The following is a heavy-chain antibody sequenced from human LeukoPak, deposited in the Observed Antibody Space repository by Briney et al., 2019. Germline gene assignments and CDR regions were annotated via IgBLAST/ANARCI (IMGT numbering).Heavy chain of an antibody. CDR1: GGTFSSYT. CDR2: IIPILGIA. D-gene: IGHD6-6*01. CDR3: AILRARSSSSQPYNWFDP. V-gene: IGHV1-69*02. J-gene: IGHJ5*02. Sequence: EASVKVSCKASGGTFSSYTISWVRQAPGQGLEWMGRIIPILGIANYAQKFQGRVTITTDESTSTAYMELSSLRSEDTAVYYCAILRARSSSSQPYNWFDPWGQGTLVTVSS.